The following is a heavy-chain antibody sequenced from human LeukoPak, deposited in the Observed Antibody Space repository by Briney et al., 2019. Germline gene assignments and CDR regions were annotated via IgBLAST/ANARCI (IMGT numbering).Heavy chain of an antibody. J-gene: IGHJ4*02. V-gene: IGHV3-30*18. Sequence: GGSLRLSCAASGFTFRSYGMHWVREAPGKGLEGVAVISYDGSNKYYADSVKGRFTISRDNSKNTLYLQMNSLRAEDTAVYYCAKSGRNGAKGPFDYWGQGTLVTVSS. CDR3: AKSGRNGAKGPFDY. D-gene: IGHD4-17*01. CDR2: ISYDGSNK. CDR1: GFTFRSYG.